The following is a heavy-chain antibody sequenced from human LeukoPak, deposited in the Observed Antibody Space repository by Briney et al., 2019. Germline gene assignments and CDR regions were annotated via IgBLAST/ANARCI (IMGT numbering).Heavy chain of an antibody. CDR3: ATYYDSRADY. V-gene: IGHV4-39*01. Sequence: SETLSLTCTVSGGSISSSSYYWGWIRQPPGKGLEWIGGIYYSGSTYYNPSLKSRVTISVDTSKNQFSLKLSSVTAADTAVYYCATYYDSRADYWGQGTLVTVSS. CDR1: GGSISSSSYY. J-gene: IGHJ4*02. CDR2: IYYSGST. D-gene: IGHD3-3*01.